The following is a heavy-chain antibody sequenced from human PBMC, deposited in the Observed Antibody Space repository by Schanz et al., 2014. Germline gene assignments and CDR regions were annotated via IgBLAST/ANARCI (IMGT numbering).Heavy chain of an antibody. CDR2: ISSSSSYI. V-gene: IGHV3-21*04. D-gene: IGHD2-15*01. Sequence: VYLVESGGDLVKPGGSLRLSCAASGFTFSTYYMNWVRQAPGKGLEWVSSISSSSSYISYADSVKGRFTISRDNSRNTVYLQMSSLRAEDTAVYYCVKDDRGDVVVVAANYWGQGAQVIVSS. CDR3: VKDDRGDVVVVAANY. CDR1: GFTFSTYY. J-gene: IGHJ4*02.